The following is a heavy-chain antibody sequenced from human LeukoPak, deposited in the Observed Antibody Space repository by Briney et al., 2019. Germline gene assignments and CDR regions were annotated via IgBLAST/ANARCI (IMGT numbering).Heavy chain of an antibody. CDR1: GFTFTTYW. D-gene: IGHD3-22*01. Sequence: PGGSLRLSCTTSGFTFTTYWMSWVRQAPGKGLEWVANIKQDGSEKHYVDSVKGRFTISRDNAKNSLYLQMNSLRAEDTAVYYCARVIVVVTAFDYWGQGTLVTVSS. J-gene: IGHJ4*02. CDR3: ARVIVVVTAFDY. CDR2: IKQDGSEK. V-gene: IGHV3-7*01.